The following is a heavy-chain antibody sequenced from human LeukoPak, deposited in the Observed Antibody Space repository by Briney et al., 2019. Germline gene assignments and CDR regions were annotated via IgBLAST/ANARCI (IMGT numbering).Heavy chain of an antibody. Sequence: GGSLRLSCVASGFTFGNYWMHWVRHAPGKELVCISRINNDGSTVYADSVAGRFTISRGNARNTLYLQMNTLRVEDTAVYYCARDYYGSIDLWGQGTLVTVSS. CDR1: GFTFGNYW. J-gene: IGHJ1*01. CDR2: INNDGST. CDR3: ARDYYGSIDL. V-gene: IGHV3-74*01. D-gene: IGHD3-10*01.